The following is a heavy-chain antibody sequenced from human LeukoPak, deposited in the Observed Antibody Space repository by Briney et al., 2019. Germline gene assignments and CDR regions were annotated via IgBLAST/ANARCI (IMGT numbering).Heavy chain of an antibody. J-gene: IGHJ4*02. CDR1: GGSISSNSNY. CDR3: ARQALWFFDH. V-gene: IGHV4-39*01. CDR2: ISYGGST. D-gene: IGHD2-21*01. Sequence: SEALSLTCTVSGGSISSNSNYWAWIRQPPGRGLEWIGSISYGGSTYYSPSLESRVTISVDTSKNQFSLNLSSVTAADTAVYYCARQALWFFDHWGQGTLATVSS.